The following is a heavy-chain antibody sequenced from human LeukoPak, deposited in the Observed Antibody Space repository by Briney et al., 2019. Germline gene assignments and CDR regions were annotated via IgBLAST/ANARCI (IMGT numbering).Heavy chain of an antibody. CDR1: GFPFSSYA. Sequence: GRSLRLSCAASGFPFSSYAMHWVRQAPGKGLEWVAVISYDGSNKYYADSVKGRFTISRDNSKNTLYLQMNSLRAEDTAVYYCARIPHWYYDSKLASNWFDPWGQGTLVTVSS. V-gene: IGHV3-30-3*01. CDR3: ARIPHWYYDSKLASNWFDP. CDR2: ISYDGSNK. J-gene: IGHJ5*02. D-gene: IGHD3-3*01.